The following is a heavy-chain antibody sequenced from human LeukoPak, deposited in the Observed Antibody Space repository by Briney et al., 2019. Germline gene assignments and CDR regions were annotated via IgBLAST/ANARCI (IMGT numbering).Heavy chain of an antibody. CDR1: GFTFGDYA. CDR3: SRGRRSPDS. J-gene: IGHJ5*01. V-gene: IGHV3-49*03. Sequence: PGRSLRLSCTTSGFTFGDYAMSGFRQAPGKGLEWVGFIRSKAYGGTTEYAASLKGRITISRDDSKTIACLQMSSLKTEDTAVYYCSRGRRSPDSWGQGTLVTVSS. D-gene: IGHD5-24*01. CDR2: IRSKAYGGTT.